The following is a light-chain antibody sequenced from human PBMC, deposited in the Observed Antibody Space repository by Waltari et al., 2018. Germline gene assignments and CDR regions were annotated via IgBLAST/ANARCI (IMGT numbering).Light chain of an antibody. CDR3: SSNAGSNNLL. CDR2: EVN. J-gene: IGLJ2*01. CDR1: SSDVGGYNY. Sequence: QSALPQLPSASGSPGQSVTVSCTGTSSDVGGYNYVPWYQHHPGKPPNLLIYEVNKRPSGVPDRFSGAKSGNTASLTVSGLQAGDEADYYCSSNAGSNNLLFGGGTKLTVL. V-gene: IGLV2-8*01.